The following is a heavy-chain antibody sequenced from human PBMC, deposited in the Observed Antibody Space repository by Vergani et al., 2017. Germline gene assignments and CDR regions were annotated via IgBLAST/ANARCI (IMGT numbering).Heavy chain of an antibody. J-gene: IGHJ4*02. CDR3: ASELRFLEWLLGPHFDY. V-gene: IGHV4-39*01. D-gene: IGHD3-3*01. CDR2: IYYSGST. CDR1: GGSINSRSYF. Sequence: QLQLQESGPGLVKPSETLSLTCTVSGGSINSRSYFWGWIRQPPGKGLEWIGSIYYSGSTYYNTSLKSRVTISVDTSKNQFSLKLSSVTAADTAVYYCASELRFLEWLLGPHFDYWGQGTLVTVSS.